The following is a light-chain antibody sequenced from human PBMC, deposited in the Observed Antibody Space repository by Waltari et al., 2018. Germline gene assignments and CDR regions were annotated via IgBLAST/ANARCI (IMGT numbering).Light chain of an antibody. CDR2: DVP. J-gene: IGLJ2*01. CDR1: SSDIGGYNY. V-gene: IGLV2-11*01. Sequence: QSALTQPRSVSGSPGQSVTLSCTGTSSDIGGYNYVSWYQQHPGKVPKLIIFDVPKRPPGVPDRFAGSKAGNPASLTVSGLQAGDEAVYFCCSYAGKYTSVFGAGTKVTVL. CDR3: CSYAGKYTSV.